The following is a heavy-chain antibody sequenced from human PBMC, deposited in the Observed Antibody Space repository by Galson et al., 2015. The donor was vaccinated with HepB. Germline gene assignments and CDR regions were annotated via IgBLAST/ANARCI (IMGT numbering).Heavy chain of an antibody. CDR3: AKDPQYHSGWRGFDP. CDR1: GFTFSSYW. D-gene: IGHD5-12*01. V-gene: IGHV3-7*03. Sequence: SLRLSCAASGFTFSSYWMSWVRQAPGKGLEWVANIKQDGSEKHYVDSVKGRFTISRDNAKNSLYLQMNSLRAEDTAVYYCAKDPQYHSGWRGFDPWGQGTLVTVSS. J-gene: IGHJ5*02. CDR2: IKQDGSEK.